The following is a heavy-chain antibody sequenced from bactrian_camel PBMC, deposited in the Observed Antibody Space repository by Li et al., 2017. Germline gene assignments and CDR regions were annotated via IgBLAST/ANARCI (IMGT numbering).Heavy chain of an antibody. J-gene: IGHJ4*01. CDR1: GYTYSSNC. CDR2: VYFCGGRT. CDR3: GADGRRRCGGLQKSDFPY. D-gene: IGHD1*01. V-gene: IGHV3S40*01. Sequence: VQLVESGGGLVQAGGSLRLSCDASGYTYSSNCMGWFRQAPGKEREGVAFVYFCGGRTYYADSVKGRFTISLDNTENTVFLQMDNLQPEDTGTYYCGADGRRRCGGLQKSDFPYWGQGTQVTVS.